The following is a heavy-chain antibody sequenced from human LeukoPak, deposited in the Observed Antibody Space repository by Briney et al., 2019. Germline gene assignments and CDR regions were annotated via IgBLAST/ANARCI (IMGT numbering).Heavy chain of an antibody. D-gene: IGHD1-1*01. Sequence: GGSLRLSCAASGFIFGSFWMTWIRQAPGKGLEWVGHINEDGSQTNYIDSVTGRFTISRDNTKDSLYLQMNSLRAEDTAVYFCVRDVGYFHFDSWGQGILVTVSS. CDR2: INEDGSQT. CDR3: VRDVGYFHFDS. CDR1: GFIFGSFW. J-gene: IGHJ4*02. V-gene: IGHV3-7*01.